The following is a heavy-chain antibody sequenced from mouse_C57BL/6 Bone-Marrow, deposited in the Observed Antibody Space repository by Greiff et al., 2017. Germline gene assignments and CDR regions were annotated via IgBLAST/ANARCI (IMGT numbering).Heavy chain of an antibody. CDR1: GYSFTGYY. CDR2: INPSTGGT. J-gene: IGHJ1*03. D-gene: IGHD1-1*01. Sequence: EVQLQQSGPELVKPGASVKISCKASGYSFTGYYMNWVKQSPEKSLEWIGEINPSTGGTTYNQKFKAKATLTVDKSSSTAYMQLKSLTSEDSAVYYCARWEAPYYGSSYRYFDVWGTGTTVTVSS. V-gene: IGHV1-42*01. CDR3: ARWEAPYYGSSYRYFDV.